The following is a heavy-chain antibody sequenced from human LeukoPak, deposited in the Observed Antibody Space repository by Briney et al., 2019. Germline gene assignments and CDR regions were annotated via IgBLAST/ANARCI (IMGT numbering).Heavy chain of an antibody. D-gene: IGHD1-26*01. V-gene: IGHV4-59*01. CDR2: VHCSEPT. Sequence: PSETLSLTCTVSDGSISNYFWSWIRQPPGKGLEWIAYVHCSEPTNYNPSLRSRVTISLDTSKNQFSLKLRSVTAADTAVYYCARDRRRDLLHAFDIWGQGTMITVSS. J-gene: IGHJ3*02. CDR3: ARDRRRDLLHAFDI. CDR1: DGSISNYF.